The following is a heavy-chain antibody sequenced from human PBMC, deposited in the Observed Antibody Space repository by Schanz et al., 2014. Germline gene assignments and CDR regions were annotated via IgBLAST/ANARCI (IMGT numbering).Heavy chain of an antibody. V-gene: IGHV1-69*09. D-gene: IGHD3-22*01. CDR1: GYSFTSYY. Sequence: QVQLVQSGAEVKKPGASVKVSCKAFGYSFTSYYIHWVRQAPGQGPQWMGRISPLLGVANYAQEFQGRLTITADTSTSTAYMELSSLRSEDTAVYYCARAGQDYSDSSGYATYYFGNWGQGTLVTVSS. J-gene: IGHJ4*02. CDR2: ISPLLGVA. CDR3: ARAGQDYSDSSGYATYYFGN.